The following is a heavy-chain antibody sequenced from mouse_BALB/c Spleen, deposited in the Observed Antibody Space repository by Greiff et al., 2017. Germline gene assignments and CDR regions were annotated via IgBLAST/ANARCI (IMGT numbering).Heavy chain of an antibody. J-gene: IGHJ1*01. Sequence: EVQLVESGGGLVKPGGSLKLSCAASGFAFSSYDMSWVRQTPEKRLEWVAYISSGGGSTYYPDTVKGRFTISRDNAKNTLYLQMSSLKSEDTAMYYCARLITTVVGYFDVWGAGTTVTVSS. D-gene: IGHD1-1*01. V-gene: IGHV5-12-1*01. CDR3: ARLITTVVGYFDV. CDR1: GFAFSSYD. CDR2: ISSGGGST.